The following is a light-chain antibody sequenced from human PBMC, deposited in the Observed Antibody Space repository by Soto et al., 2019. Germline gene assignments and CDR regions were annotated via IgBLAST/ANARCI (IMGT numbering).Light chain of an antibody. CDR1: SSDVGGSNF. CDR3: SAYRGSSTLVI. Sequence: QSALTQPASVSGSPGQSITISCTGTSSDVGGSNFVSWYQQHPGKAPKLMIFDVTNRPSGVSSRFSGSKSGNTASLTISGLQVEDEADYYCSAYRGSSTLVIFGGGTKLTVL. CDR2: DVT. J-gene: IGLJ2*01. V-gene: IGLV2-14*03.